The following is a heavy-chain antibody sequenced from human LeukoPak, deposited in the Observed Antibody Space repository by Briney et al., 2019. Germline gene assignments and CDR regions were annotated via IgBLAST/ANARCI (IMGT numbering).Heavy chain of an antibody. CDR2: LYHSGST. CDR3: ARGPHNDAHFDMDV. V-gene: IGHV4-59*01. CDR1: GDSISSYY. D-gene: IGHD2/OR15-2a*01. J-gene: IGHJ6*03. Sequence: PSETLSLTCTVFGDSISSYYWSWVRQSPGKGLEWIGCLYHSGSTKYNPSFESRVAISVDTSKNQLFLNLRSLTPADTAVYYCARGPHNDAHFDMDVWGKGTTVTVSS.